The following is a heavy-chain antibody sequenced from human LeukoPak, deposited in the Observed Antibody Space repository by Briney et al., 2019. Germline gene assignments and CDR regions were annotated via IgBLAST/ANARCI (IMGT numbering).Heavy chain of an antibody. D-gene: IGHD1-26*01. J-gene: IGHJ4*02. CDR3: ARDRQELFDY. CDR1: GYSISSGYY. Sequence: SETLSLTCGVSGYSISSGYYWGWIRQPPGKGLEWIGSVYHSGSTYYNPSLKSRVTMSVDTSKNQFSLKLSSVSAADTAVYYCARDRQELFDYWGQGTLVTVSS. V-gene: IGHV4-38-2*02. CDR2: VYHSGST.